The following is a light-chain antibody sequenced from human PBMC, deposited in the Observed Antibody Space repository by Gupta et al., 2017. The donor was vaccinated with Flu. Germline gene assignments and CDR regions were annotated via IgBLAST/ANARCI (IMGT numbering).Light chain of an antibody. CDR3: TSDTSSYNWV. V-gene: IGLV2-18*02. Sequence: QSALPQPPSVSGSPGPSVTISCTGTSSDIGTYNRVSWSQQPPGTAPKRRMYDVSKLPSGVPDRFSASKSGNTASLTFSGLHGEDEADYYCTSDTSSYNWVFGTGTKLTVL. CDR2: DVS. CDR1: SSDIGTYNR. J-gene: IGLJ1*01.